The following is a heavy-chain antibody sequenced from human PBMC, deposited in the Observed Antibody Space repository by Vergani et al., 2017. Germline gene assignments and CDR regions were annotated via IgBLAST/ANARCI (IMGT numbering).Heavy chain of an antibody. D-gene: IGHD3-10*01. J-gene: IGHJ6*03. CDR3: ARVGEEHYYYYMDV. CDR1: GFTFSSYS. V-gene: IGHV3-21*01. Sequence: EVQLVESGGGLVKPGGSLRLSCAASGFTFSSYSMNWVRQAPGKGLEWVSSISSSSSYIYYADSVKGRFTISRDNAKNSLYLQMNSLRAEDTAVYYCARVGEEHYYYYMDVWGKGTTVTVSS. CDR2: ISSSSSYI.